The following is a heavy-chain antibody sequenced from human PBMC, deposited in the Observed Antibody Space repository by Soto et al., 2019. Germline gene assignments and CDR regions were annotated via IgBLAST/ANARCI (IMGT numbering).Heavy chain of an antibody. CDR2: VNSDKSST. CDR3: GREGDGNSGYYQDY. D-gene: IGHD3-22*01. V-gene: IGHV3-74*03. CDR1: GFSFSNYY. Sequence: GGSLSLSCAASGFSFSNYYMHWVRQAPGKGLKWVSSVNSDKSSTTYEDSVKSRFTISRDNAKKTLNQQINSQGVEDTSFFYCGREGDGNSGYYQDYWGHGTLVTVSS. J-gene: IGHJ4*01.